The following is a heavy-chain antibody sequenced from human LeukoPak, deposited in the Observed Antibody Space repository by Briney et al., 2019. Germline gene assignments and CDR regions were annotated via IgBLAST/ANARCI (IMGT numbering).Heavy chain of an antibody. Sequence: ASVTVSCTASGYTFTNYEINWVRQATGQGLEWMGWMNPNSGDTGYAEKFQGRVTITRNTSISTAYMELNILRSEDTAVYYCARGLRRYCSSTSCPFDYWGQGTLVTVSS. V-gene: IGHV1-8*03. CDR1: GYTFTNYE. J-gene: IGHJ4*02. D-gene: IGHD2-2*01. CDR2: MNPNSGDT. CDR3: ARGLRRYCSSTSCPFDY.